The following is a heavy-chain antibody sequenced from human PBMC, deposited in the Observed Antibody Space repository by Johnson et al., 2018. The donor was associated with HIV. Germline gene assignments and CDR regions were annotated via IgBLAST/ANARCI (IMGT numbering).Heavy chain of an antibody. D-gene: IGHD5-12*01. CDR2: ISYDGSNK. CDR1: GFTFSSYA. CDR3: ARHQVVDDAFDI. J-gene: IGHJ3*02. V-gene: IGHV3-30*04. Sequence: QVQLVESGGGVVQPGRSLTLSCAASGFTFSSYAMHWVRQAPGKGLEWVAVISYDGSNKYYADAVKGRFTISRDNSKNTLYLHINTLRPEDTAVYYCARHQVVDDAFDIWGQGTMVTVSS.